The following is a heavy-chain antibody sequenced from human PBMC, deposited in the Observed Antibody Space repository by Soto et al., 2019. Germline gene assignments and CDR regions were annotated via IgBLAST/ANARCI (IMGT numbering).Heavy chain of an antibody. V-gene: IGHV1-69*13. D-gene: IGHD6-19*01. CDR3: ARPSSGWSTDAFDI. CDR1: GGTFSSYA. J-gene: IGHJ3*02. CDR2: IIPIFGTA. Sequence: RASVKVSCKASGGTFSSYAISWVRQAPGQGLEWMGGIIPIFGTANYAQKFQGRVTITADESTSTAYMELSSLRSEDTAVYYCARPSSGWSTDAFDIWGQGTMVTVSS.